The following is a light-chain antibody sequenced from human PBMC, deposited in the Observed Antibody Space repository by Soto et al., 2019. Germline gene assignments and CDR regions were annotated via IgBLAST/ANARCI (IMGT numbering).Light chain of an antibody. CDR1: SSDVGGNNF. CDR3: SSHGGSSKFYV. CDR2: EAN. J-gene: IGLJ1*01. V-gene: IGLV2-8*01. Sequence: QSALAQPPSASESPGQSVTISCTGTSSDVGGNNFLSWYQQHPGKAPKLIIYEANKRPSGVPDRFSGSKSGNTASLTVSGLQAEGEADYYCSSHGGSSKFYVFGTGTKVTVL.